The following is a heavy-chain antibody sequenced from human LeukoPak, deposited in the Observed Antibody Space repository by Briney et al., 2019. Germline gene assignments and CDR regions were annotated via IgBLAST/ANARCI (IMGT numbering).Heavy chain of an antibody. V-gene: IGHV3-74*01. J-gene: IGHJ4*02. D-gene: IGHD3-22*01. Sequence: PGGSLRLSCAASGITFSNYWMHWVRQAPGKGLVWVSRFNSDGSNTIYADSVKGRFTISRDNAKNTLYLQMNSLRVEDTAVYYCAKSPLPNYYYDSSGYLYYFDYWGQGTLVTVSS. CDR3: AKSPLPNYYYDSSGYLYYFDY. CDR1: GITFSNYW. CDR2: FNSDGSNT.